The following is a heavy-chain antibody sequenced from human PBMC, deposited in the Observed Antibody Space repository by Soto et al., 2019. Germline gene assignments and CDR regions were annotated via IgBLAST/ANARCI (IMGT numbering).Heavy chain of an antibody. CDR3: ARYCSGGSCYTGSLDAFDI. V-gene: IGHV1-69*06. CDR1: GGTFSSYA. D-gene: IGHD2-15*01. J-gene: IGHJ3*02. Sequence: QVQLVKSGAEVKKPGSSVKVSCKASGGTFSSYAISWVRQAPGQGLEWMGGIIPIFGTANYAQKFQGRVTITADKSTSTAYMELSSLRSEDTAVYYCARYCSGGSCYTGSLDAFDIWGQGTMVTVSS. CDR2: IIPIFGTA.